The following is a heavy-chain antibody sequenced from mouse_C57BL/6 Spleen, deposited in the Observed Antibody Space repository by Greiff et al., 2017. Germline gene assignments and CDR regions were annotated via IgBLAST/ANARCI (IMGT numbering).Heavy chain of an antibody. CDR1: GYAFSSSW. CDR2: IYPGDGAT. J-gene: IGHJ4*01. CDR3: AKGSSYLYAMDY. D-gene: IGHD1-1*01. V-gene: IGHV1-82*01. Sequence: QVQLKESGPELVKPGASVKISCKASGYAFSSSWMNWVKQRPGKGLEWIGRIYPGDGATNYNGKFKGKATLTADKSSSTAYMQLSSLTSEDSAVDICAKGSSYLYAMDYWGQGTSVTVSS.